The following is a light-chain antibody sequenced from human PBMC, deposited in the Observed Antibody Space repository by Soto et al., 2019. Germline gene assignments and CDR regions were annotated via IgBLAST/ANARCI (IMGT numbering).Light chain of an antibody. CDR1: QDISNY. CDR2: DAS. V-gene: IGKV1-33*01. J-gene: IGKJ5*01. Sequence: DIQMTQSPSSLSASVGDRVTITCQASQDISNYLNWYQQRPGKAPKLLIYDASNVETGVPARFSGSGSGTDFTFTISSLQPEDIGTYFCQQYDNIPITFGQGTRLEIK. CDR3: QQYDNIPIT.